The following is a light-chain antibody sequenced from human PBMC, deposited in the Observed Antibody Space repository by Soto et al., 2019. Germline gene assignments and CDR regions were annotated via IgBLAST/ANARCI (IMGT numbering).Light chain of an antibody. CDR3: SSYTESESVI. CDR2: EVN. J-gene: IGLJ2*01. CDR1: SSDVGKYIA. Sequence: QSVLTQPASVSGSPGQSITISCTGTSSDVGKYIAVSWYQQHPGKAPKLIIYEVNKWPSGASHRFSGSKSGDTASLTISGLQTDDEADYFCSSYTESESVIFGGGTKVTVL. V-gene: IGLV2-23*02.